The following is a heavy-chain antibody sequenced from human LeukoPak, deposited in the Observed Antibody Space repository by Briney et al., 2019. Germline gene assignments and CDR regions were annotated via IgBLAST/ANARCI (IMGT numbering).Heavy chain of an antibody. J-gene: IGHJ4*02. CDR3: ATGPDTGDGFDY. CDR2: ISYDGSNK. D-gene: IGHD7-27*01. V-gene: IGHV3-30*03. CDR1: GFTFSSYG. Sequence: GRSLRLSCAASGFTFSSYGMHWVRQAPGKGLEWVAVISYDGSNKYYADSVKGRFTISRDNSKNTLYLQMNSLRAEDTAVYHCATGPDTGDGFDYWGQGTLVTVSS.